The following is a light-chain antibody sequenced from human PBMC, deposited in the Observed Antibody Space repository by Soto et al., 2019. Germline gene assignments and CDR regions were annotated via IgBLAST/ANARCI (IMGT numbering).Light chain of an antibody. V-gene: IGKV3-20*01. CDR2: GAS. J-gene: IGKJ1*01. CDR3: QHYGTSPTWT. CDR1: QSVSNSY. Sequence: DIVLTQSPGTLSLSPGERATLSCRASQSVSNSYLAWYQQKPGQAPRLLIYGASSRATGIPDRFSGDGSGTDFTLTISTLEPEDFVVYYCQHYGTSPTWTFGQGTKVEVK.